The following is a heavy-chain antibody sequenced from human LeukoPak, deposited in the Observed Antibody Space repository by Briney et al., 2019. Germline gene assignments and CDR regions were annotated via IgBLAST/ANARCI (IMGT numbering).Heavy chain of an antibody. Sequence: GGSLRLSCAASGFTFDDYAMHWVRQAPGKGLEWVSGISWNSGSIGYADSVKGRFTISRDNAKNSLYLQMNSLRAEDTALYYCAKIYKKRAWNYYYYGMDVWGQGTTVTVSS. CDR1: GFTFDDYA. CDR2: ISWNSGSI. D-gene: IGHD1-1*01. V-gene: IGHV3-9*01. CDR3: AKIYKKRAWNYYYYGMDV. J-gene: IGHJ6*02.